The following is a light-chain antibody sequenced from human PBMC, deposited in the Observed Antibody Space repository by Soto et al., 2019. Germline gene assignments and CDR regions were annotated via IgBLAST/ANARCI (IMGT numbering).Light chain of an antibody. CDR1: QSLRSN. J-gene: IGKJ5*01. Sequence: EIVMTQSPATLAVSPGEAVILSCRASQSLRSNVAWYQQRPGQAPRLLIYGASVRASGVPDRFSGSGSGTDFTLTISSLQSEDFAVYYCQQYYDWPITFGQGTRLEIK. CDR3: QQYYDWPIT. CDR2: GAS. V-gene: IGKV3-15*01.